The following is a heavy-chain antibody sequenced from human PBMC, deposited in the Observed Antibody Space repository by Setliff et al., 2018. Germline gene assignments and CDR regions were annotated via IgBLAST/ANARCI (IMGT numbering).Heavy chain of an antibody. CDR3: ARGRRDGYKAGFDP. Sequence: GESLKISCKASGYIFTNYWIGWVRQMPGKGLEWMGVIYPGDSDTRYSPSFQGQVTISADKSINTAYLQWSSLKASDSGIYYCARGRRDGYKAGFDPWGQGTLVTVSS. J-gene: IGHJ5*02. V-gene: IGHV5-51*01. D-gene: IGHD5-12*01. CDR1: GYIFTNYW. CDR2: IYPGDSDT.